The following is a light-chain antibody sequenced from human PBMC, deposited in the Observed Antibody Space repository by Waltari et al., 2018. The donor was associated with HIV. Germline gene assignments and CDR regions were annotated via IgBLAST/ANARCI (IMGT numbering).Light chain of an antibody. CDR3: QQYYYWPPWT. V-gene: IGKV3-15*01. CDR2: GAS. CDR1: QSVSSS. Sequence: SPATLSVSPGERATLSCRASQSVSSSLAWYQQRPGQAPRLLIYGASTRATGIPARFSGSGSGTEFTLTISSLQSEDFALYYCQQYYYWPPWTFGQGTKVEIK. J-gene: IGKJ1*01.